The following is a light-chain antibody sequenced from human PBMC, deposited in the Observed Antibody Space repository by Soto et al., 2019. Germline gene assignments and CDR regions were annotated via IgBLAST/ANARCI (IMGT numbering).Light chain of an antibody. CDR3: AAWDDRLNGAL. J-gene: IGLJ1*01. CDR1: SSNIGSNT. Sequence: QSVLTQPPSASGTPGHSVTMSCSGGSSNIGSNTVSWYQHLPGTAPQLLIYSDTQRASGVADRFSGSKSGTSASLAISGLQSDDEADYYCAAWDDRLNGALFGTGTKVTVL. V-gene: IGLV1-44*01. CDR2: SDT.